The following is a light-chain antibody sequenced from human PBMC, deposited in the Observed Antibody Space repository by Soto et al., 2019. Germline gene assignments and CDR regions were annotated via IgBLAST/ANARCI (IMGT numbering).Light chain of an antibody. CDR1: QSVSSN. CDR2: GAF. Sequence: EIVITQSPSTLSVSPGERATLSCRASQSVSSNLAWYQQKPGQAPRLLIYGAFNRAGGVPDRFSGSGSGTDFTLTISRLEPEDFAIYYCQQRSNWITFGQGTRLEIK. CDR3: QQRSNWIT. V-gene: IGKV3D-20*02. J-gene: IGKJ5*01.